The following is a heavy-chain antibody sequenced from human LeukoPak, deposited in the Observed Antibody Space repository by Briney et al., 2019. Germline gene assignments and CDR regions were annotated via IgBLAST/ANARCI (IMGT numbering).Heavy chain of an antibody. D-gene: IGHD3-22*01. CDR1: GASIRSYS. J-gene: IGHJ6*03. CDR3: ARTYDSPGYYSPDYYYMDV. CDR2: IYTSGST. V-gene: IGHV4-4*07. Sequence: SETLSLTCTVSGASIRSYSWSWIRQPAGKGLEWIGHIYTSGSTNYNPSLKSRVTMSVDTSNNQFSLKLNSVTAADTAVYYCARTYDSPGYYSPDYYYMDVWGKGTTVTISS.